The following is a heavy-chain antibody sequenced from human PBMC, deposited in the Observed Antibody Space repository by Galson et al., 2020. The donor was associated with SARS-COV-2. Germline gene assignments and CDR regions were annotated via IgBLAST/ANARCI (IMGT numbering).Heavy chain of an antibody. J-gene: IGHJ4*02. D-gene: IGHD3-10*01. CDR3: AKDRRFGSGSPYYFDS. V-gene: IGHV3-30*18. CDR1: GFTFSRYG. Sequence: GSLRLSCAASGFTFSRYGMHWVRQAPDKGLEWVAVISYDGSNKYYADSVKGRFTISRDNSKNTLFLQMNSLRAEDTAVYYCAKDRRFGSGSPYYFDSWGQGTLVTVSS. CDR2: ISYDGSNK.